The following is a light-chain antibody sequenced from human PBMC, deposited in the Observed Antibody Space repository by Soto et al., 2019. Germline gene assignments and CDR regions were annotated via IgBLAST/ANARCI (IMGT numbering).Light chain of an antibody. V-gene: IGKV3-15*01. CDR1: QSVSSN. J-gene: IGKJ4*01. CDR3: QQRDDWVS. Sequence: EIVMTQSPATLSVSPGERASLSCRASQSVSSNLAWYQQKPGQAPRLLIYAASTRATGIPARFSGSGSGTDFTLTISSLEPEDFAVYYCQQRDDWVSFGGGTKVDIK. CDR2: AAS.